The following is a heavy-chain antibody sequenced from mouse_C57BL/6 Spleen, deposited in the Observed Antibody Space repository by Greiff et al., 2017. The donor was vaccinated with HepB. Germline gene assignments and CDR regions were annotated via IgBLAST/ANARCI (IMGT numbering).Heavy chain of an antibody. V-gene: IGHV1-15*01. D-gene: IGHD2-3*01. J-gene: IGHJ3*01. Sequence: VQLQQSGAELVRPGASVTLSCKASGYTFTDYEMHWVKQTPVHGLEWIGAIDPETGGTAYNQKFKGKAILTADKSSSTAYMELRSLTSEDSAVYFCTRSDDGYYRYWFAYGGQGTLVTLSA. CDR2: IDPETGGT. CDR3: TRSDDGYYRYWFAY. CDR1: GYTFTDYE.